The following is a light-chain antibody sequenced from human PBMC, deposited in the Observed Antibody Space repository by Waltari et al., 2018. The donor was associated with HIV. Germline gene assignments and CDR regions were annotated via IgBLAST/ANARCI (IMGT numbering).Light chain of an antibody. CDR1: SSDVGDYNY. CDR2: EVS. J-gene: IGLJ1*01. V-gene: IGLV2-8*01. Sequence: QSALTQPPSASGSPGQSVTISCTGTSSDVGDYNYVSWYQQHPGKAPKLMIYEVSKRPSGVPDVFSGSKSGNTASLTVSWLQAEDEADYYCSSYAGSNNPNYVFGTGTKVTVL. CDR3: SSYAGSNNPNYV.